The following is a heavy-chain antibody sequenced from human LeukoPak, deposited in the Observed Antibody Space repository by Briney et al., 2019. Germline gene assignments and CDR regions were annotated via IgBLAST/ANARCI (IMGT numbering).Heavy chain of an antibody. CDR1: GFTFSSYA. CDR3: AKSGCGGDCYDFDY. D-gene: IGHD2-21*01. J-gene: IGHJ4*02. V-gene: IGHV3-23*01. Sequence: GGSLRLSCAASGFTFSSYAMSWVRQAPGKGLEWVSAISGSGGSIYYADSVKGRFTISRDNSKNTLYLQMNSLRAEDTAVYYCAKSGCGGDCYDFDYWGQGTLVTVSS. CDR2: ISGSGGSI.